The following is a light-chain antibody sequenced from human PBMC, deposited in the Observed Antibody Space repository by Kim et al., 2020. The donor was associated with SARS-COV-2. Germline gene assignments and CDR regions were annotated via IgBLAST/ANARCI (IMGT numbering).Light chain of an antibody. J-gene: IGKJ4*01. CDR2: SAS. V-gene: IGKV1-16*02. CDR1: QDIRKN. Sequence: DIQMTQSPSSLSASVGDRVTISCRASQDIRKNLAWFQQKPGKAPKSLMYSASSLESGVPSKFSGSGSGTDFTLTIYSLQPEDFATYDCQQYEAYPLTFGGGTKVDIK. CDR3: QQYEAYPLT.